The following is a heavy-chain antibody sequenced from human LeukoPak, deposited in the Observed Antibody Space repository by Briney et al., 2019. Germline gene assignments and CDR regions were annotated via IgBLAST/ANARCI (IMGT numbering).Heavy chain of an antibody. V-gene: IGHV4-59*01. CDR3: AREADSSPGYFGL. Sequence: SETLSLTCTVSGGAISSYYWSWIRQPPENGLEWIGYIYYSGTTIYNPSLKSRVTISVDASQNQFSLKLSSVTAADTAVYYCAREADSSPGYFGLWGRGTLVTVSS. D-gene: IGHD3-22*01. CDR1: GGAISSYY. J-gene: IGHJ2*01. CDR2: IYYSGTT.